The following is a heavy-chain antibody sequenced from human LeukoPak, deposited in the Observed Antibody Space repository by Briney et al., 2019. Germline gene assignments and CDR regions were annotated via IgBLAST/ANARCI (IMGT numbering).Heavy chain of an antibody. CDR2: ISHSGST. CDR1: GGSFSGYY. V-gene: IGHV4-34*01. CDR3: ARGSIAAVWYWFDP. J-gene: IGHJ5*02. D-gene: IGHD6-13*01. Sequence: SETLSLTCAVYGGSFSGYYWSWIRQPPGKGLEWIGEISHSGSTNYNPSLKSRVTISVDTSKNQFSLKLTSVTAADTAVYYCARGSIAAVWYWFDPWGQGTLVTVSS.